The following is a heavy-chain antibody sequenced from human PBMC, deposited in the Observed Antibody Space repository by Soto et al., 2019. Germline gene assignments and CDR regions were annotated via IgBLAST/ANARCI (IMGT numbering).Heavy chain of an antibody. J-gene: IGHJ4*02. CDR2: IYYSGST. Sequence: QLQLQESDPGLVKPSQTLSLTCTVSGGSISSGGYYWSWIRQHPGKGLEWIGYIYYSGSTYDNPSLKSRVTISVDTSKNQFSLKLSSVTAADTAVYYCARGVTMVRGVIHTPYFDYWGQGTLVTVSS. V-gene: IGHV4-31*03. D-gene: IGHD3-10*01. CDR1: GGSISSGGYY. CDR3: ARGVTMVRGVIHTPYFDY.